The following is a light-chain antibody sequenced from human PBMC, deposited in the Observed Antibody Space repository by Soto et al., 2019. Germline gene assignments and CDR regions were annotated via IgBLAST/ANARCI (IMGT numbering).Light chain of an antibody. J-gene: IGKJ4*01. CDR2: AAS. CDR1: QSIRTY. CDR3: QQTYSNPRT. Sequence: DIQMTQSPSSLSASVGDRVTITCRASQSIRTYLNWYQQKPGKAPKFLIYAASTLQSCVPSRFSGSGSGTDFTLTISSLQPEDFATYYCQQTYSNPRTFGQGTRVEI. V-gene: IGKV1-39*01.